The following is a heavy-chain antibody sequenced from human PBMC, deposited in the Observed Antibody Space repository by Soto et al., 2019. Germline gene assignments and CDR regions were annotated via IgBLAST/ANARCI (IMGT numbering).Heavy chain of an antibody. J-gene: IGHJ3*02. V-gene: IGHV1-2*02. CDR1: GYTFTGYY. CDR2: INPNSGGT. D-gene: IGHD1-26*01. CDR3: ARSGSYYEADAFDI. Sequence: RASVKVSCKASGYTFTGYYMHWVRQAPGQGLEWMGWINPNSGGTNYAQKFQGRVTMTRDTSISTAYMELSRLRSDDTAVYYCARSGSYYEADAFDIWGKGTMVTVSS.